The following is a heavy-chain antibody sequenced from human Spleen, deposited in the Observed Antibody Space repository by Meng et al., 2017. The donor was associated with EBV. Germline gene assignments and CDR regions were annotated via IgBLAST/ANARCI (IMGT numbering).Heavy chain of an antibody. CDR2: INLGGNT. Sequence: QVQLPEWGAGLLKPSETLSLTCAVDGGSSSGSDWSWIRQPPGKGLEWIGEINLGGNTNYNPSLKSRVSISVDTSKNHFSLKVDSVTAADTAVYYCATWNNNGWYYGYWGQGTLVTVSS. J-gene: IGHJ4*01. V-gene: IGHV4-34*01. D-gene: IGHD6-19*01. CDR3: ATWNNNGWYYGY. CDR1: GGSSSGSD.